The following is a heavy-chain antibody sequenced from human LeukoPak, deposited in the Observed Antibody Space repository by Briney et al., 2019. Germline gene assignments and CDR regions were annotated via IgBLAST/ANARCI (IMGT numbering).Heavy chain of an antibody. CDR2: IWYDGSNK. D-gene: IGHD3-22*01. CDR1: GFPFNSYG. Sequence: TGTSLRLSCAASGFPFNSYGMHWVRQAPGKGLEWVAVIWYDGSNKYYADSVKDRFTISRDNSKNTLYLQMTSLRAEDTAVYYCARETYYYDTSGYYHYYFDYWGQGTLVTVSS. V-gene: IGHV3-33*01. J-gene: IGHJ4*02. CDR3: ARETYYYDTSGYYHYYFDY.